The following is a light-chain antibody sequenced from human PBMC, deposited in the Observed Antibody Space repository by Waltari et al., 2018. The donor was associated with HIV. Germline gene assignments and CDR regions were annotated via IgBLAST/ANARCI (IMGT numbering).Light chain of an antibody. CDR3: QQYNNWPPNT. CDR2: GAS. J-gene: IGKJ2*01. Sequence: VMTQSPATLSVSPGERATLSCRAIQSVSTNLACYQQKPGQAPRLLIYGASTRATGLPARFSGSGSGTEFTLTISSLQSEDFAVYYCQQYNNWPPNTFGQGTKLEIK. V-gene: IGKV3-15*01. CDR1: QSVSTN.